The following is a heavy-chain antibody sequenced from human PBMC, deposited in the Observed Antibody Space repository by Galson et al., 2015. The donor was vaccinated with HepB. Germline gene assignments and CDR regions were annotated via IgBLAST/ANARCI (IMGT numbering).Heavy chain of an antibody. V-gene: IGHV3-74*01. Sequence: SLGLSCAASGFTFSNYWMHWVRQAPGKGLLWVSRINIDGSSISYADSVKGRFTISSDNAKNTLSLQMNSLRAEDTAVYYCARESVSYDSSGDFDYWGQGTLVTVSS. CDR1: GFTFSNYW. CDR2: INIDGSSI. J-gene: IGHJ4*02. D-gene: IGHD3-22*01. CDR3: ARESVSYDSSGDFDY.